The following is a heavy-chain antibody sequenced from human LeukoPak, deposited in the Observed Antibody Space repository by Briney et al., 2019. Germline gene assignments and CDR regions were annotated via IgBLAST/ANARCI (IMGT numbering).Heavy chain of an antibody. CDR3: ARAGGDY. Sequence: PSEALSLTCAVYGGSFSGYYWSWIRQPPGKGLEWIGEINHSGSTNYNPSLKSRVTISVDKSKNQFSLKLSSVTAADTAVYYCARAGGDYWGQGTLVTVSS. CDR1: GGSFSGYY. CDR2: INHSGST. D-gene: IGHD3-16*01. J-gene: IGHJ4*02. V-gene: IGHV4-34*01.